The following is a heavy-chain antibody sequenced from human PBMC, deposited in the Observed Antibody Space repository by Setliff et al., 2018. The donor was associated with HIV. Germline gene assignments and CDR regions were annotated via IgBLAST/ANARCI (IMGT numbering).Heavy chain of an antibody. CDR3: ARDVEHMMDV. V-gene: IGHV1-18*01. CDR1: GYTFTTYG. CDR2: ISTYSDET. J-gene: IGHJ6*02. Sequence: ASVKVSCKPSGYTFTTYGLSWARQAPGQGLEWMGWISTYSDETSYSQNLRGRLTMTTDTSTGTAYMELRSLRSDDTAVYYCARDVEHMMDVWGQGTTVTVSS.